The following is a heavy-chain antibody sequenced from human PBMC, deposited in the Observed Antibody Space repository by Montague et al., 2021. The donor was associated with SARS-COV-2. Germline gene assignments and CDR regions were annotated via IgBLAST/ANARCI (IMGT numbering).Heavy chain of an antibody. CDR1: GGSISSSSSY. V-gene: IGHV4-39*07. Sequence: SETLSLTCTVSGGSISSSSSYWGWIRQPPGMGLEWIGSIYYSGSTYCNPSLKSRITISVDTSKNQFSLRLTSVTAADTAVYYCARDIRIPMLIVIQGYGMDVWGQGTTVTVSS. D-gene: IGHD3-22*01. CDR3: ARDIRIPMLIVIQGYGMDV. CDR2: IYYSGST. J-gene: IGHJ6*02.